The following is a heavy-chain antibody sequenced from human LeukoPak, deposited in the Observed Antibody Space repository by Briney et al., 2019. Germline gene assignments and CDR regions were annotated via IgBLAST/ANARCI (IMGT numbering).Heavy chain of an antibody. V-gene: IGHV3-66*01. J-gene: IGHJ4*02. CDR1: GFTVSSNY. CDR3: ARGYYYDSSGYYPLRL. D-gene: IGHD3-22*01. CDR2: IYSGGST. Sequence: PGGSLRLSCAASGFTVSSNYMSWVRQAPGKGLEWVSVIYSGGSTYYADSVKGRFTISRDNSKNTLYLQMNSLRAEDTAVYYCARGYYYDSSGYYPLRLWGQGTLVTVSS.